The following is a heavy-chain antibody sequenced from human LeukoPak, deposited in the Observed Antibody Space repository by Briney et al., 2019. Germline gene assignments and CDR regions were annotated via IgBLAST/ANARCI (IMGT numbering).Heavy chain of an antibody. V-gene: IGHV3-33*01. CDR2: IWFDGSNK. J-gene: IGHJ4*02. Sequence: PGGSLRLSCVASGFVFSNYGMHWVRQAPGKGLEWVAIIWFDGSNKYYADSVKGRFTISRDNSKNTLYLQMNSLRAEDTAVYYCARDREYNGYEYDAIADFWGQGTLVTVSS. CDR1: GFVFSNYG. CDR3: ARDREYNGYEYDAIADF. D-gene: IGHD5-12*01.